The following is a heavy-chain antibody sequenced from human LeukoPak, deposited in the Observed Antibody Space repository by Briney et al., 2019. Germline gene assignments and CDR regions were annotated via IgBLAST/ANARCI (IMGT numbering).Heavy chain of an antibody. CDR3: ARHVEQWLTPFDF. CDR2: IYYSGSA. Sequence: SETLSLTCTVSGGSISSYYWSWIRQPPGKGLQWIGYIYYSGSANYNPSLKSRVTISVDTSKNQFSLKLSSVTATDTAVYYCARHVEQWLTPFDFWGRGTLVTVSS. CDR1: GGSISSYY. V-gene: IGHV4-59*08. J-gene: IGHJ4*02. D-gene: IGHD6-19*01.